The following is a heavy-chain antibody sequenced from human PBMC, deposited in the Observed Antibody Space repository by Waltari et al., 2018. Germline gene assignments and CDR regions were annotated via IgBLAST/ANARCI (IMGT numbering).Heavy chain of an antibody. D-gene: IGHD6-13*01. Sequence: EVQLVESGGGLVQPGGSLRLSCVAYGFTFSSYAMNWVRQAPGKGLEWVSAISGSGGSTFYADSVKGRFTISRDNSKNTQYLQMTSLRVDDTAVYYCARDLSSSNPYYLDNWGQGTLVTVSS. CDR2: ISGSGGST. CDR1: GFTFSSYA. CDR3: ARDLSSSNPYYLDN. V-gene: IGHV3-23*04. J-gene: IGHJ4*02.